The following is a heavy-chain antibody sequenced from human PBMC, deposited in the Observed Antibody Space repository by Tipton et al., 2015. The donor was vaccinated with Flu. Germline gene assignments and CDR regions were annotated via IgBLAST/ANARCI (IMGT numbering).Heavy chain of an antibody. CDR3: ARYVGATYYFDY. Sequence: SLRLSCAASGFTFDDYGMSWVRQAPGKGLEWVSGINWNGGSTGYADSVKGRFTISRDNAKNSLYLQMNSLGAEDTALYHCARYVGATYYFDYWGQGTLVTVSS. D-gene: IGHD1-26*01. CDR1: GFTFDDYG. CDR2: INWNGGST. V-gene: IGHV3-20*01. J-gene: IGHJ4*02.